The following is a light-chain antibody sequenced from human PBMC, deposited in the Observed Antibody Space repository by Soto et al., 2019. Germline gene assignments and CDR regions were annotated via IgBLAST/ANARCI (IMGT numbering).Light chain of an antibody. J-gene: IGKJ3*01. CDR3: QQFNKLPPV. V-gene: IGKV3-15*01. CDR1: QSVGRN. CDR2: DAS. Sequence: EIVMTQSPVTLSVPPGERATLSCRASQSVGRNVAWYQQKPGQAPRLLMYDASNRATGIPARFSGSGSGTEFALIISSLQSDDSAVYYCQQFNKLPPVFGPGTTVDIK.